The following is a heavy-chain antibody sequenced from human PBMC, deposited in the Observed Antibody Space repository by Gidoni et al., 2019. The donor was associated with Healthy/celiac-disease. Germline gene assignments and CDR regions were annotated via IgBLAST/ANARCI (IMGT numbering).Heavy chain of an antibody. CDR2: IKQDGSEK. CDR1: GFTFSSYW. D-gene: IGHD6-13*01. CDR3: ARVPTSSYSSPWYFDL. J-gene: IGHJ2*01. Sequence: EVQLVESGGGLVQPGGSLRLSCAASGFTFSSYWMSWVRQAPGKGLEWVANIKQDGSEKYYVDSVKGRFTISRDNAKNSLYLQMNSLRAEDTAVYYCARVPTSSYSSPWYFDLWGRGTLVTVSS. V-gene: IGHV3-7*01.